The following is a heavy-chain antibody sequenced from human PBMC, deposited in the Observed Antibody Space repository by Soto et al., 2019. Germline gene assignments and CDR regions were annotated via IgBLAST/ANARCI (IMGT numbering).Heavy chain of an antibody. CDR2: IYSSGST. D-gene: IGHD3-22*01. CDR1: GGSVSTGDFY. J-gene: IGHJ4*02. V-gene: IGHV4-30-4*01. Sequence: QVQLQESGPGLVKPSQTLSLTCTVFGGSVSTGDFYWTWIRQPPGKGLEWIDYIYSSGSTYYNPSLTRRASISVDASKTQFSLTLTSVTSADTAVYYCARGPLDNRGYSDYWGQGTLVTVSS. CDR3: ARGPLDNRGYSDY.